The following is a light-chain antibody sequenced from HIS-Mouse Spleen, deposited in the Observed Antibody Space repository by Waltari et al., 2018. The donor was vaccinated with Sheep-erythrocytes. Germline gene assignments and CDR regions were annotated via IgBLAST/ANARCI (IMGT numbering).Light chain of an antibody. CDR1: SRDVGGYNY. CDR3: SSYAGSNNWV. Sequence: QSALTQPPSASGSPGQSVTISCTGTSRDVGGYNYVPWYQQHPGKAPKLMIYEVSKRPSGVPDRVSGSKSGNTASLTVSGLQAEDEADYYCSSYAGSNNWVFGGGTKLTVL. V-gene: IGLV2-8*01. CDR2: EVS. J-gene: IGLJ3*02.